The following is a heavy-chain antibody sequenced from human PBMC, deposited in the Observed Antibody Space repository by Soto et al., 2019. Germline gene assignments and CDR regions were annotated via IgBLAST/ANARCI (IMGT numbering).Heavy chain of an antibody. J-gene: IGHJ4*02. CDR3: ARKGCSDS. CDR2: ISPFSGTT. CDR1: GYSFDAHY. V-gene: IGHV1-2*02. Sequence: ASVTVSCKASGYSFDAHYIHWVRQAPGQGLEWMGWISPFSGTTKLAQKFHGRVSVTRDTSISTAYVEMGSRRSDDTSIYYCARKGCSDSRGQGTLDTVSS.